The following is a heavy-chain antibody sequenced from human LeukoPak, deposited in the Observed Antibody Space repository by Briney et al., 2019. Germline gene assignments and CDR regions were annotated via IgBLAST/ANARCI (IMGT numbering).Heavy chain of an antibody. Sequence: ASVKVSCKASGYTFNSYGICWVRQAPGQGLEWMGWISPYNGNTIYAQKVKGRVTMTTDTSTSTAYMELRSLTSDDTAVYYGVRGSWDSWGQGTLVTVSS. D-gene: IGHD3-10*01. CDR2: ISPYNGNT. V-gene: IGHV1-18*01. CDR1: GYTFNSYG. CDR3: VRGSWDS. J-gene: IGHJ4*02.